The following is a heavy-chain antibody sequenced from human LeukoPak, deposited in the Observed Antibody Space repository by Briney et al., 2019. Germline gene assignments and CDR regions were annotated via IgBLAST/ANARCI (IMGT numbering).Heavy chain of an antibody. CDR3: ARESSGWYLDY. Sequence: GGSLTLSCAASGFTFSSYWMSWVRQAPGKGLEWVANIKQDGSEKYYVDSVKGRFTISRDNAKNSLYLQMNSLRAEDTAVYYCARESSGWYLDYWGQGTLVTVSS. D-gene: IGHD6-19*01. CDR2: IKQDGSEK. J-gene: IGHJ4*02. CDR1: GFTFSSYW. V-gene: IGHV3-7*01.